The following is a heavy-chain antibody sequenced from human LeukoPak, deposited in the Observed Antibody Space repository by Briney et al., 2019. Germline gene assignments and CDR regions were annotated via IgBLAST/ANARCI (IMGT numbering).Heavy chain of an antibody. Sequence: SETLSLTCTVSGGSISSYYWSWIRQPPGKGLEWIGYIYYSGSTNHNPSLKSRVTISVDTSKNQFSLKLSSVTAADTAVYYCARGGDGYKNIDYWGQGTLVTVSS. V-gene: IGHV4-59*01. CDR1: GGSISSYY. J-gene: IGHJ4*02. CDR2: IYYSGST. D-gene: IGHD5-24*01. CDR3: ARGGDGYKNIDY.